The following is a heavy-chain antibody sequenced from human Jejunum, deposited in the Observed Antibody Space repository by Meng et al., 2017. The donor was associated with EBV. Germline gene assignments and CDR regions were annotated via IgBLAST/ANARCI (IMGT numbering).Heavy chain of an antibody. V-gene: IGHV4-30-2*01. CDR3: ARGAYFDY. Sequence: HLLLQQPGSGLGQPSVTLSLTCAVSGGSIRSCGYSWHWIRQPPGKGLQWIGYIYYSGSAFYNPSLKSRVTLSVDRSKNQFSLNLSSVTAADTAVYYCARGAYFDYWGQGTLVTVSS. CDR2: IYYSGSA. CDR1: GGSIRSCGYS. J-gene: IGHJ4*02.